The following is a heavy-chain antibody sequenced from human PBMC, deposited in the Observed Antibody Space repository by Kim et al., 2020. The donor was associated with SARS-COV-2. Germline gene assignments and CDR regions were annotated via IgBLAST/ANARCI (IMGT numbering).Heavy chain of an antibody. CDR2: GST. D-gene: IGHD3-10*01. Sequence: GSTYYNPSLQSRVTISIDTSRKQFSLKLTSVTAADTAVYYCARPVNDAFDIWGLGTMVTVSS. J-gene: IGHJ3*02. V-gene: IGHV4-39*01. CDR3: ARPVNDAFDI.